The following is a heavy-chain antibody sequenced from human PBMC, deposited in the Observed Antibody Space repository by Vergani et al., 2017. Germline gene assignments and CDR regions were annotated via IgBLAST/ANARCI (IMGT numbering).Heavy chain of an antibody. CDR2: ISGSSSYV. CDR3: ARGLWDCTHIRCSPPPY. J-gene: IGHJ4*02. D-gene: IGHD2-8*01. Sequence: EVQLVESGGGLVKPGGSLRLSCAASGFSFSSYSMNWVRQAPGKGLEWVASISGSSSYVFYRDSVEGRFTITRDNAKKSVYLQMNSLRAEDTAMYFCARGLWDCTHIRCSPPPYWGQGTQVTVSS. V-gene: IGHV3-21*02. CDR1: GFSFSSYS.